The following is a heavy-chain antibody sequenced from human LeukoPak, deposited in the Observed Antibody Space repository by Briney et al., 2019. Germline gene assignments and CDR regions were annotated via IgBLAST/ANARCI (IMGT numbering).Heavy chain of an antibody. CDR3: ARGRTTGEFDY. J-gene: IGHJ4*02. CDR2: INPIFHAP. CDR1: GGTFSSHA. D-gene: IGHD4-11*01. Sequence: SVKVSCKASGGTFSSHAISWVRQAPGQGLEWMGGINPIFHAPTYAKKFQGRLTITKDESMSTASMDLSSLISDDTAVYYCARGRTTGEFDYWGQGTLVTVSS. V-gene: IGHV1-69*05.